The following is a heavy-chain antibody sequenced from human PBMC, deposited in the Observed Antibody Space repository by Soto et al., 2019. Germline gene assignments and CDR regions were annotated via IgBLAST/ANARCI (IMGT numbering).Heavy chain of an antibody. V-gene: IGHV3-21*01. Sequence: PGGSLRLSCAASGFTFSSYSMNWVRQAPGKGLEWVSSISSSSSSYIYYADSVKGRFTISRDNAKNSLYLQMNSLRAEDTAVYYCARDFWSGYYTGYYYGMDVWGQGTTVTVSS. CDR1: GFTFSSYS. CDR2: ISSSSSSYI. J-gene: IGHJ6*02. CDR3: ARDFWSGYYTGYYYGMDV. D-gene: IGHD3-3*01.